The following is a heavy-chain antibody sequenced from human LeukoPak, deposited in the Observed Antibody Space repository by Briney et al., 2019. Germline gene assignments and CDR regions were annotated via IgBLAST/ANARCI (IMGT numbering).Heavy chain of an antibody. V-gene: IGHV3-30*18. Sequence: GGSLRLSCAASGFTFSSYGMHWVRQAPGKGLEWVAVISYDGSNKYYADSVKGRFTISRDNSKNTLYLQMNSLRAEDTAVYYCAKEEPVTMVRGVRWRYFDLWGRGTLVPVSS. J-gene: IGHJ2*01. CDR3: AKEEPVTMVRGVRWRYFDL. CDR1: GFTFSSYG. D-gene: IGHD3-10*01. CDR2: ISYDGSNK.